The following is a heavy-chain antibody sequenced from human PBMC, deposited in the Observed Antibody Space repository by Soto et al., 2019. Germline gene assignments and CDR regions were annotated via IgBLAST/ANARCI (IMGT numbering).Heavy chain of an antibody. Sequence: QLVESGGGLVQAGGSLRLSCSASGFTFSRSDLHWVRQAPGKGLEWVGRVRSKIHNYATSFADSVRGRFTISRNDSDNTVSLEMSSLKSEDTALYYCSRHEEGRRMVFYGMDVWGQGTTVTVSS. CDR1: GFTFSRSD. CDR3: SRHEEGRRMVFYGMDV. CDR2: VRSKIHNYAT. J-gene: IGHJ6*02. D-gene: IGHD2-8*01. V-gene: IGHV3-73*02.